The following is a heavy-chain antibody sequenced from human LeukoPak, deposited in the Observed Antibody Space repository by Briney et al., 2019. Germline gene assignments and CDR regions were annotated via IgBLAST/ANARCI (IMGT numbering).Heavy chain of an antibody. D-gene: IGHD3-10*01. V-gene: IGHV4-34*01. J-gene: IGHJ4*02. Sequence: PSETLSLTCAVYGGSFSGYYWGWIRQPPGKGLEWIGSIYYSGSTNYNPSLKSRVTISVDTSKNQFSLKLSSVTAADTAVYYCARGWFGELLSYYFDYWGQGTLVTVSS. CDR2: IYYSGST. CDR3: ARGWFGELLSYYFDY. CDR1: GGSFSGYY.